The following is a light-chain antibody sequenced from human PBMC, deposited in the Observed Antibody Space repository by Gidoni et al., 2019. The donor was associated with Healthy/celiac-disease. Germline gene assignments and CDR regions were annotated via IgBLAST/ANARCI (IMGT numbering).Light chain of an antibody. J-gene: IGKJ4*01. V-gene: IGKV3-15*01. CDR2: GAS. Sequence: EIVMTQSPATLSVSPGERATLSCRASQSVSSNLAWYQQKPGQAPRLLSYGASTRATGIQARFSGSGSGTEFTLTISSLQSEDFAVYYCQQYNNWPPLTFGGXTKVEIK. CDR3: QQYNNWPPLT. CDR1: QSVSSN.